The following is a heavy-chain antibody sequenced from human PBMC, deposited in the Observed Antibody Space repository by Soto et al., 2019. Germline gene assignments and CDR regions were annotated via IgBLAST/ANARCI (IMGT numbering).Heavy chain of an antibody. CDR3: ARSGSGSGWL. D-gene: IGHD6-19*01. J-gene: IGHJ4*02. CDR2: IYYSGST. Sequence: PSETLSLTCTVSGGSVSSGGYYWSWIRQPPGKGLEWIGYIYYSGSTKYNPSLKSRVTISVDTSKNQFSLKLSSMTAADTAVYYCARSGSGSGWLGGQGTLVTVSS. V-gene: IGHV4-61*08. CDR1: GGSVSSGGYY.